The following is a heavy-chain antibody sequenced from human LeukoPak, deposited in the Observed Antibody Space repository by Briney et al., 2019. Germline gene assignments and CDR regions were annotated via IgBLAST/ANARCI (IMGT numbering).Heavy chain of an antibody. D-gene: IGHD4-11*01. Sequence: ASVKVSCKASGYTFTSYGISWVRQAPGQGLEWMGWISAYNGNTNYAQKLQGRVTMTTDTSTSTDYMELRSLRSDDTAVYYCARDLAMTTQYYYYYMDVWGKGTTVTVSS. CDR2: ISAYNGNT. V-gene: IGHV1-18*01. CDR1: GYTFTSYG. CDR3: ARDLAMTTQYYYYYMDV. J-gene: IGHJ6*03.